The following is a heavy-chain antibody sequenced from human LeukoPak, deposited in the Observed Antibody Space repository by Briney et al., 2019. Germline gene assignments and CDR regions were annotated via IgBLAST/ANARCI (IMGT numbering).Heavy chain of an antibody. CDR2: INHSGST. Sequence: ASETLSLTCAVYGGSFSGYYWSWIRQPPGKGLGWIGEINHSGSTNYNPSLKSRVTISVDTSKNQFSLQLSSVTAADTAVYYCARHRSRGYCSGGSCRSAFDIWGQGTMVTVSS. J-gene: IGHJ3*02. V-gene: IGHV4-34*01. D-gene: IGHD2-15*01. CDR1: GGSFSGYY. CDR3: ARHRSRGYCSGGSCRSAFDI.